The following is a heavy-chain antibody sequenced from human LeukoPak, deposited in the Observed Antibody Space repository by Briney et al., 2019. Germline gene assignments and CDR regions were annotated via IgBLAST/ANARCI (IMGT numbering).Heavy chain of an antibody. CDR1: GYTFTGYY. J-gene: IGHJ4*02. Sequence: APVKVSCKASGYTFTGYYMHWVRQAPGQGLEWMGWINPNSGGTNYAQKFQGRVTMTRDTSISTAYMELSRLRSDDTAVYYCARAYCSGGSCYPFDYWGQGTLVTVSS. CDR3: ARAYCSGGSCYPFDY. CDR2: INPNSGGT. D-gene: IGHD2-15*01. V-gene: IGHV1-2*02.